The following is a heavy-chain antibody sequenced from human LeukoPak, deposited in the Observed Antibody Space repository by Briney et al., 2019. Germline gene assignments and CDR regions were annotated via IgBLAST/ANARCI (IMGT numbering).Heavy chain of an antibody. CDR3: ARCPRWAHFDY. V-gene: IGHV3-48*03. J-gene: IGHJ4*02. Sequence: GGSLRLSCAGSGFTFSSYEMNWVRQAPGKGLGWVSYISSSGRAIYYADSVKGPFTVSRDNAKNSLYLQMNSLRAEDTAVYYCARCPRWAHFDYWGQGTLVTVSS. D-gene: IGHD4-23*01. CDR2: ISSSGRAI. CDR1: GFTFSSYE.